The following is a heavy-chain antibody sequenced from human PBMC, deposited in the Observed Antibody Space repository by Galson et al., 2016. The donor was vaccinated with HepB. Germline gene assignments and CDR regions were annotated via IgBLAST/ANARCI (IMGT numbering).Heavy chain of an antibody. CDR3: VREYCSGGTCHGFDK. CDR2: IHQNGMT. V-gene: IGHV4-4*02. J-gene: IGHJ4*02. CDR1: GDSLINDNW. D-gene: IGHD2-15*01. Sequence: SETLSLTCSVSGDSLINDNWWNWVRQPPGKGLEWIGQIHQNGMTNYNPSLKNRATISLDNSKNHFFLKLNSVTATDTALYFCVREYCSGGTCHGFDKWGQGTLATVSS.